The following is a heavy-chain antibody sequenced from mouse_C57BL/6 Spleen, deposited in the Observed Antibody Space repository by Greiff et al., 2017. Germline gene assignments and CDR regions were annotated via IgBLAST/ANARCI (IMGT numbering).Heavy chain of an antibody. J-gene: IGHJ4*01. CDR2: INPGSGGT. D-gene: IGHD1-1*01. CDR3: ARGLRAMDY. Sequence: VQRVESGAELVRPGTSVKVSCKASGYAFTNYLLEWVKQRPGQGLEWIGVINPGSGGTNYNEKFKGKATLTADKSSSTAYMQLSSLTSEDSAVYFCARGLRAMDYWGQGTSGTVSS. V-gene: IGHV1-54*01. CDR1: GYAFTNYL.